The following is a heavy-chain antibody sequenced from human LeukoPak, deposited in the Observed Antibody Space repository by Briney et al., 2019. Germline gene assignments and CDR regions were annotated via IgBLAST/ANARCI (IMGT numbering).Heavy chain of an antibody. D-gene: IGHD4-11*01. J-gene: IGHJ4*02. V-gene: IGHV3-23*01. Sequence: GGSLRLSCAASGFSFSSFGMSWVRQAPGRGLQWVSSISGDGRDTFYADSVKGRFTVSRDNSKTTMFLQMNSLRGEDTALYYCARGARLQPMGEFWGQGTLVTVSS. CDR1: GFSFSSFG. CDR3: ARGARLQPMGEF. CDR2: ISGDGRDT.